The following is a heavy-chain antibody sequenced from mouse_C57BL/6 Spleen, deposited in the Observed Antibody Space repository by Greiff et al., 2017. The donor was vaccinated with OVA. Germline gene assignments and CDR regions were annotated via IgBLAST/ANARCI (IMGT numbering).Heavy chain of an antibody. J-gene: IGHJ1*03. CDR2: IDTNSGGT. Sequence: QVQLQQPGAELVKPGASVKLSCKASGYTFTSYWMHWVKQRPGRGLEWIGRIDTNSGGTKYNETFKGKATLTVDKPSSTAYMQLSSLTSEDSAVYYCARNWDWYFDVWGTGTTVTVSS. V-gene: IGHV1-72*01. CDR3: ARNWDWYFDV. CDR1: GYTFTSYW. D-gene: IGHD4-1*01.